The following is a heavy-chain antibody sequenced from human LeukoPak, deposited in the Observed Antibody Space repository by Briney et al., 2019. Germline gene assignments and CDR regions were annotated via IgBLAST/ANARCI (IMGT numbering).Heavy chain of an antibody. D-gene: IGHD5-24*01. V-gene: IGHV3-7*01. CDR1: GFTFSSYW. CDR3: AGGRDVYRY. CDR2: IKQDGSEK. Sequence: PGGSLRLSCAASGFTFSSYWMTWVRQAPRKRLEWVANIKQDGSEKYYVDSVKGRFTISRDNAKNSLYLQMNSLRAEDTAVYYCAGGRDVYRYWGQGTLVTVSS. J-gene: IGHJ4*02.